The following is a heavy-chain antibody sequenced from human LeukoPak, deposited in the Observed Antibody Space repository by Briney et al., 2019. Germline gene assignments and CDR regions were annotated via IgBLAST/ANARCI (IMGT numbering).Heavy chain of an antibody. CDR1: GYTFTSYG. CDR3: ARGVTLWFGELLRSDY. J-gene: IGHJ4*02. V-gene: IGHV1-18*01. D-gene: IGHD3-10*01. Sequence: ASVKVSFKASGYTFTSYGISWVRQAPGQGLEWMGWISAYNGNTNYAQKLQGRVTMTTDTSTSTAYMELRSLRSDDTAVYYCARGVTLWFGELLRSDYWGQGTLVTVSS. CDR2: ISAYNGNT.